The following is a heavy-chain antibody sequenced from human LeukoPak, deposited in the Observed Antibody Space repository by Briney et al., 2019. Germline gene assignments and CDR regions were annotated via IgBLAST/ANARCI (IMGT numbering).Heavy chain of an antibody. CDR2: ISGSGGST. D-gene: IGHD3-9*01. CDR3: AKDRLRYFDWLPFDY. J-gene: IGHJ4*02. CDR1: GFTFSSYA. V-gene: IGHV3-23*01. Sequence: PGGSLRLSCAASGFTFSSYAMSWVRQAPGKGLEWVSAISGSGGSTYYADSVKGRFTISRDSSKNTLYLQMNSLRAEDTAVYYCAKDRLRYFDWLPFDYWGQGTLVTVSS.